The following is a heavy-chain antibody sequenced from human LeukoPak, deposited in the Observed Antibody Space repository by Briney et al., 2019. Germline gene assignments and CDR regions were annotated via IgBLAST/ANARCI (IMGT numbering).Heavy chain of an antibody. D-gene: IGHD3-16*01. CDR2: ISAYNGNT. CDR1: GYTFTSYG. CDR3: ARVVWLVVAPGEYWFDP. J-gene: IGHJ5*02. V-gene: IGHV1-18*01. Sequence: GASVKVSCKASGYTFTSYGISWVRQAPGQGLEWMGWISAYNGNTNYAQELQGRVTMTTDTSTSTAYMELRSLRSDDTAVYYCARVVWLVVAPGEYWFDPWGQGTLVTVSP.